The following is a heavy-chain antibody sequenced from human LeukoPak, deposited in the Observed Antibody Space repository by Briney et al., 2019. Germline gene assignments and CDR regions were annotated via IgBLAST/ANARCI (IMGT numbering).Heavy chain of an antibody. V-gene: IGHV3-23*01. J-gene: IGHJ4*02. CDR1: GFTFSSYA. Sequence: GGSLRLSCAASGFTFSSYAMSWVRQAPGKGLEWVSDISGSGGSTYYADSVKGRFTISRDNSKNMLYLQMNSLRAEDTAVYDCAIPEYYGSGIYNYWGQGTLVTVSS. CDR2: ISGSGGST. CDR3: AIPEYYGSGIYNY. D-gene: IGHD3-10*01.